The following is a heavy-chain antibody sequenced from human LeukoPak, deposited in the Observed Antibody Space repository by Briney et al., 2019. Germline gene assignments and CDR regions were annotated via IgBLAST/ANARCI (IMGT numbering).Heavy chain of an antibody. J-gene: IGHJ6*03. V-gene: IGHV3-7*01. CDR3: ARDKAVYYYDSSGYPYYYYYYYMDV. Sequence: PGGSLRLSCVTSGFSFSPSAMSWVRQAPGKGLEWVANIKQDGSEKYYVDSVKGRFTISRDNAKNSLYLQMNSLRAEDTAVYYCARDKAVYYYDSSGYPYYYYYYYMDVWGKGTTVTVSS. CDR1: GFSFSPSA. CDR2: IKQDGSEK. D-gene: IGHD3-22*01.